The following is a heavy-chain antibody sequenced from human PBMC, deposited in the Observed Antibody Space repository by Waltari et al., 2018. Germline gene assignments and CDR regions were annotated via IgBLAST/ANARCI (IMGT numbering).Heavy chain of an antibody. CDR3: AREGLTEEAAY. Sequence: EIQLVESGGDLVQPGGSLRLSCVTSGFHFHSFWMAWVRQVPGMGLEWLAHIKDDGSETYPGASGMGRFTISADNARNSPDLEIDRLRVEDTGVYYCAREGLTEEAAYWGQGTLVTVSS. D-gene: IGHD4-4*01. CDR2: IKDDGSET. J-gene: IGHJ4*02. V-gene: IGHV3-7*01. CDR1: GFHFHSFW.